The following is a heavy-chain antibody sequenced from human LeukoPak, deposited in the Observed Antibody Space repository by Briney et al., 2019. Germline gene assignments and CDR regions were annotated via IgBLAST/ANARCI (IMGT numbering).Heavy chain of an antibody. D-gene: IGHD6-6*01. CDR1: GYTLTELS. CDR2: FDPEDGET. V-gene: IGHV1-24*01. J-gene: IGHJ4*02. CDR3: ARSRESSSSSANPFDY. Sequence: ASVKVSCKVSGYTLTELSMHWVRQAPGKGLEWMGGFDPEDGETIYAQKFQGRVTMTEDTSTDTAYMELSSLRSEDTAVYYCARSRESSSSSANPFDYWGQGTLVTVSS.